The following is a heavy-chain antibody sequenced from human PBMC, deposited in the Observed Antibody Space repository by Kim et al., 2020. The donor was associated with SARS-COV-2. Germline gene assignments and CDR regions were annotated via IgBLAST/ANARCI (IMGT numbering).Heavy chain of an antibody. Sequence: YADSENDRFSISRDNAETTLYLQLNNLRVEDTAVYYCARDQTEAGPTTFDYWGQGTLVTVSS. CDR3: ARDQTEAGPTTFDY. D-gene: IGHD6-13*01. V-gene: IGHV3-74*01. J-gene: IGHJ4*02.